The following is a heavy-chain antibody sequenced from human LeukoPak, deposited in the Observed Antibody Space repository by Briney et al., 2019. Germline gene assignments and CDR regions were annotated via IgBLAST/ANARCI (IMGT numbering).Heavy chain of an antibody. J-gene: IGHJ3*02. CDR1: GFTLSTYT. D-gene: IGHD3-10*01. CDR2: ISYDEKHK. Sequence: GGSLRLSCAASGFTLSTYTVHWVRQTPGKGLEWVALISYDEKHKDFADSVKGRFSISRDTSKNTVSLQMDSLTTDDAAVYYCARDAVQIWFYVGTFDIWGQGSIVTVSS. V-gene: IGHV3-30*04. CDR3: ARDAVQIWFYVGTFDI.